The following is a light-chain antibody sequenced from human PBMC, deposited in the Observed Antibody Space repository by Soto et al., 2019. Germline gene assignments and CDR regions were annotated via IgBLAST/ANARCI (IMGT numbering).Light chain of an antibody. CDR3: QQRYNWPRLT. CDR1: QSVSSY. Sequence: EIVLTQSPVALSLSPGERATLSCRASQSVSSYLAWYQQKPGQAPRLLIYDASNRATGIPARFSGSGSGTDFTLTISSLEPEDVAVYYCQQRYNWPRLTFGGGTKVEIK. CDR2: DAS. J-gene: IGKJ4*01. V-gene: IGKV3-11*01.